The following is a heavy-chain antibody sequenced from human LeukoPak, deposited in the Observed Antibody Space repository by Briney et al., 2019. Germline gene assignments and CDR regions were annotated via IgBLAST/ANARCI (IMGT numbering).Heavy chain of an antibody. V-gene: IGHV1-46*01. CDR1: GYTFTNYY. CDR3: ARVVCITIFGVVICEDAFDI. D-gene: IGHD3-3*01. CDR2: INPIGGST. J-gene: IGHJ3*02. Sequence: GASVKVSCKASGYTFTNYYIHWIRQAPGQGLEWMGIINPIGGSTSYAQKFQGRVTMTRDTSTSTVYMELSSLRSEDTAVYYCARVVCITIFGVVICEDAFDIWGQGTMVTVSS.